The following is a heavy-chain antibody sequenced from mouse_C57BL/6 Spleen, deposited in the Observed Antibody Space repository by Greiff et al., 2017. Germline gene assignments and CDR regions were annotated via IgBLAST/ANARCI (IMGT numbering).Heavy chain of an antibody. Sequence: VQLQQSGAELMKPGASVKLSCKATGYTFTGYRIEWVKQRPGHGLEWIGEFFPGSGSTNYNEKFKGKATFTADTSSNTAYMQLSSLTTEDSSIYYCARVWVTGTRAMDYWGQGTSVTVSS. J-gene: IGHJ4*01. CDR3: ARVWVTGTRAMDY. V-gene: IGHV1-9*01. CDR1: GYTFTGYR. D-gene: IGHD4-1*01. CDR2: FFPGSGST.